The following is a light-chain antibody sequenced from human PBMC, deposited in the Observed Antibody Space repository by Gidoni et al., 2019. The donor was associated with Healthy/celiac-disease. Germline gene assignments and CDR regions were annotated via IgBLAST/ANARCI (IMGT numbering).Light chain of an antibody. Sequence: EIVLTQSPATLSLSPGERATLSCRASQSVSSYLAWYQQTPGQAPRLLIYDASNRATVIPARFSGSGSGTDFTLTISSLEPEDVAVYYCQQRSNWPMYTFGQGTKLEIK. J-gene: IGKJ2*01. CDR3: QQRSNWPMYT. CDR1: QSVSSY. V-gene: IGKV3-11*01. CDR2: DAS.